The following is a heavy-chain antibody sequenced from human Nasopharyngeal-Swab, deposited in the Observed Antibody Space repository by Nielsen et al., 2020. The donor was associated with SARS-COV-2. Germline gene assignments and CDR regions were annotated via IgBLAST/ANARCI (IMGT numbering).Heavy chain of an antibody. V-gene: IGHV4-4*02. Sequence: SETLSLTCAVSGGSISSSNWWRWVRQPPGKGLEWIGEIYHSGSTNYNQSLKSRVTISVDKSKNQFSLKLSSVTAADTAVYYCARASVAGDFDYWGQGTLVTVSS. CDR2: IYHSGST. CDR1: GGSISSSNW. D-gene: IGHD6-19*01. J-gene: IGHJ4*02. CDR3: ARASVAGDFDY.